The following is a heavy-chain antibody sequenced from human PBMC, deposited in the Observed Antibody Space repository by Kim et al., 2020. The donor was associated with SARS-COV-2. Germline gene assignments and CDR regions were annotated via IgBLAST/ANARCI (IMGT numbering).Heavy chain of an antibody. D-gene: IGHD5-12*01. CDR1: GFTFSSYA. CDR2: ISGSGGST. J-gene: IGHJ4*02. CDR3: AKGYGGYVLGLGVGNY. Sequence: GGSLRLSCAASGFTFSSYAMSWVRQAPGKGLEWVSAISGSGGSTYYADSVKGRFTISRDNSKNTLYLQMNSLRAEDTAVYYCAKGYGGYVLGLGVGNYWGQGTLVTVSS. V-gene: IGHV3-23*01.